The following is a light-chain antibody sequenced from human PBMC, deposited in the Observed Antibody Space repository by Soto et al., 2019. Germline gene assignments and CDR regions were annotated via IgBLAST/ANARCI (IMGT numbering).Light chain of an antibody. Sequence: EIVLTQSPGTLSLSPGERATLSCRASQSVSSSFLAWYQQKVGQAPRLLIYGSSTRATGVPPRFSGSASGTEFTLTISSLQSEDFGVYYCQQYNDWPRTFGQGTRLEIK. CDR2: GSS. CDR1: QSVSSSF. J-gene: IGKJ5*01. CDR3: QQYNDWPRT. V-gene: IGKV3-15*01.